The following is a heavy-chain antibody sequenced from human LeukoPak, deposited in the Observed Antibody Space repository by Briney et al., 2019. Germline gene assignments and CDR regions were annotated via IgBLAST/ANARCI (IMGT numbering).Heavy chain of an antibody. CDR3: TREGTSGSYYS. J-gene: IGHJ4*02. CDR2: INPNSGGT. D-gene: IGHD1-26*01. CDR1: GYTFIDYY. V-gene: IGHV1-2*02. Sequence: ASVKVSCKASGYTFIDYYMHWVRQAPGQGLEWMGWINPNSGGTNYAQKFQGRVTMTRDTSISTAYMELSRLTSDDTGIYYCTREGTSGSYYSWGRGTLVTVSS.